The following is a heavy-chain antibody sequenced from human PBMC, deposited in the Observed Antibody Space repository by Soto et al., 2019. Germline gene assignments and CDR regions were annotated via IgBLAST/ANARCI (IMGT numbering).Heavy chain of an antibody. CDR1: GYTFTSYA. V-gene: IGHV1-3*01. CDR3: AGSSSPVSTKVACDE. D-gene: IGHD1-1*01. Sequence: GPSVNGSCPASGYTFTSYAMHWLLQAPVPRLEWMGWINAGNGNTKYSQKFQGRVTITRDTSASTAYMELSSLRSEDTAVYYCAGSSSPVSTKVACDEWVQITLFT. CDR2: INAGNGNT. J-gene: IGHJ4*01.